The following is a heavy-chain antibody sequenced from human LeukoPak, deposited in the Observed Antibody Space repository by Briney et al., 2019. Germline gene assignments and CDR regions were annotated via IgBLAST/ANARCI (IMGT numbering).Heavy chain of an antibody. V-gene: IGHV3-9*01. Sequence: PGGSLRLSCAASGFTFDNQAMHWVRQVPGRGLEWVSGISWNSGSIGYGESVRGRFTISRDNAKNSLYLQMNSLRPEDTALYCCVKDISGYFHDKSGYRSYFEDWGQGTLVTVSS. CDR2: ISWNSGSI. J-gene: IGHJ4*02. D-gene: IGHD3-22*01. CDR3: VKDISGYFHDKSGYRSYFED. CDR1: GFTFDNQA.